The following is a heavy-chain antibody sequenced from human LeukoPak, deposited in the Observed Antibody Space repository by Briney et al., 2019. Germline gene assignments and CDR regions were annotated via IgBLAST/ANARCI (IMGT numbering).Heavy chain of an antibody. Sequence: SETPSLTCTVSGGSISSSSYYWGWIRQPPGKGLEWIGSIYYSGSTYYNPSLKSRVTISVDTSKNQFSLKLSSVTAADTAVYYCARLGSRGSSSWIDAFDIWGQGTMVTVSS. CDR2: IYYSGST. CDR1: GGSISSSSYY. J-gene: IGHJ3*02. D-gene: IGHD6-6*01. V-gene: IGHV4-39*01. CDR3: ARLGSRGSSSWIDAFDI.